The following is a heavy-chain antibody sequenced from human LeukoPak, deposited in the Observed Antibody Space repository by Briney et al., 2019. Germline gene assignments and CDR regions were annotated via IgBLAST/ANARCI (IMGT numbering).Heavy chain of an antibody. CDR1: GGSLSSYY. Sequence: SETLSLTCTVSGGSLSSYYWSWIRQPPGKGLEWIGYIYYSGSAKYNPSLKSRVTISVDTSKNQTSLTLSSVTAGDTAVYYCARAPGIAAAGTHFDFWGQGTLVTVSS. J-gene: IGHJ4*02. D-gene: IGHD6-13*01. CDR3: ARAPGIAAAGTHFDF. V-gene: IGHV4-59*01. CDR2: IYYSGSA.